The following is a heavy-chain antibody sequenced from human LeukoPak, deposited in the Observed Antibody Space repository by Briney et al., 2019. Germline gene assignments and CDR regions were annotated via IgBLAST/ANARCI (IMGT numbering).Heavy chain of an antibody. CDR3: ARDQYYYDSSGYTPDY. Sequence: GGSLRLSCAASGFTFSTYSMNWLRLAPGKGLEWVSSISPDSNYKYYVDSVKGRFTISRDNSKNTLYLQMNSLRAEDTAVYYCARDQYYYDSSGYTPDYWGQGTLVTVSS. J-gene: IGHJ4*02. V-gene: IGHV3-21*01. D-gene: IGHD3-22*01. CDR1: GFTFSTYS. CDR2: ISPDSNYK.